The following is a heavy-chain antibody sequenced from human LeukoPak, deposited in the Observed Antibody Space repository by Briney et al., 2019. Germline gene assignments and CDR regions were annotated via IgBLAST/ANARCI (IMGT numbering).Heavy chain of an antibody. D-gene: IGHD2-21*02. CDR3: AIPPGYCGNDCSFDH. CDR1: GYSFSNYW. J-gene: IGHJ4*01. Sequence: GESLKISCEGSGYSFSNYWIGWVDQMPGKGLEWMGIIYPGDYETRYSPSFQGLVTISVDKSISTAYLQWSSLKASDTAMYYCAIPPGYCGNDCSFDHWGHGTLVTVSS. CDR2: IYPGDYET. V-gene: IGHV5-51*07.